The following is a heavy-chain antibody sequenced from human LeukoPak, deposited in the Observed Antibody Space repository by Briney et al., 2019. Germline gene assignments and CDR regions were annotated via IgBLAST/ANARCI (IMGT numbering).Heavy chain of an antibody. CDR1: GLIFSNYG. CDR2: IWYDGSNQ. Sequence: GGSLRLSCAASGLIFSNYGMHWVRQAPGKGLEWVALIWYDGSNQYYADSVKGRFTVSRDNSKNTVYLEMNSLRVEDTAVYYCARPDSSGSSYYGLDVWGQGTTVTVSS. D-gene: IGHD6-25*01. V-gene: IGHV3-33*01. J-gene: IGHJ6*02. CDR3: ARPDSSGSSYYGLDV.